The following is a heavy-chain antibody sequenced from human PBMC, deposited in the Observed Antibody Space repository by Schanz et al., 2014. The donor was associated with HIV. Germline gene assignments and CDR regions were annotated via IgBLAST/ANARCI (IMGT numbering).Heavy chain of an antibody. Sequence: QVQLVESGGGVVQPGRSLRLSCAASGFSFNNYAMHWVRQAPGKGLEWVAIIWSDGRNKNYADSVKGRFTISRDNSKNALFLQMNSLRVEDTAVYYCARDWRPNYDFWSGSIGVIGMDVWGQGTTVTVSS. D-gene: IGHD3-3*01. CDR2: IWSDGRNK. J-gene: IGHJ6*02. CDR3: ARDWRPNYDFWSGSIGVIGMDV. CDR1: GFSFNNYA. V-gene: IGHV3-33*01.